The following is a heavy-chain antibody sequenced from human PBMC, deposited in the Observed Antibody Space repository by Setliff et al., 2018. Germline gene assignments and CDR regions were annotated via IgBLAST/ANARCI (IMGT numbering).Heavy chain of an antibody. CDR3: ARMSGFQYIDV. CDR1: GDSISSRRNY. D-gene: IGHD3-3*01. J-gene: IGHJ6*03. V-gene: IGHV4-61*09. Sequence: SETLSLTCTVSGDSISSRRNYWGWFRQPAGKELEWIGQIYTSWSTNYNPSLKSRVTISLDTSKNQFSLRLTSVTAADTAVYYCARMSGFQYIDVWDKGTTVT. CDR2: IYTSWST.